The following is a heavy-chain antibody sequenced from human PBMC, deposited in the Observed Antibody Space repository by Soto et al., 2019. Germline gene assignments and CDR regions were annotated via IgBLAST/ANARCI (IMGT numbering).Heavy chain of an antibody. CDR3: AAGVGGFSAYDY. V-gene: IGHV1-58*01. CDR1: GFTFSNSA. J-gene: IGHJ4*02. Sequence: QMQLVQSGPEVKKPGTSVKVSCKASGFTFSNSAVQWVRQARGQRLEWIGWIVVGSGNTKSAQKFQERVTITWDMSTSTAYMELSSLRSEDMAVYYCAAGVGGFSAYDYWGQGTLVTVSS. D-gene: IGHD5-12*01. CDR2: IVVGSGNT.